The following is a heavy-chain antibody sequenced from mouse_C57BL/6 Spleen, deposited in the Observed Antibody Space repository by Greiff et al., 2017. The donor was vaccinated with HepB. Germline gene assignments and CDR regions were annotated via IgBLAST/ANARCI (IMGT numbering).Heavy chain of an antibody. CDR1: GYTFTSYW. CDR2: IHPNSGST. V-gene: IGHV1-64*01. J-gene: IGHJ2*01. Sequence: VQLQQPGAELVKPGASVKLSCKASGYTFTSYWMHWVKQRPGQGLEWIGMIHPNSGSTNYNEKFKSKATLTVDKSSSTAYMQLSSLTSEDSAVYYCARNIYYYGSFDYWGQGTTLTVSS. D-gene: IGHD1-1*01. CDR3: ARNIYYYGSFDY.